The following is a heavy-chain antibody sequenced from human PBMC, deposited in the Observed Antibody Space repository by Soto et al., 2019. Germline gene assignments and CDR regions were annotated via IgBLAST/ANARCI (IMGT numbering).Heavy chain of an antibody. CDR1: GFTFSSYW. D-gene: IGHD2-15*01. CDR2: IKQDGSEK. CDR3: ATEHGYCSGGSCYFDI. V-gene: IGHV3-7*01. Sequence: PGGSLRLSCAASGFTFSSYWMSWVRQAPGKGLEWVANIKQDGSEKYYVDSVKGRFTISRDNAKNSLYLQMNSLRAEDTAVYYCATEHGYCSGGSCYFDIWGQGTMVTVSS. J-gene: IGHJ3*02.